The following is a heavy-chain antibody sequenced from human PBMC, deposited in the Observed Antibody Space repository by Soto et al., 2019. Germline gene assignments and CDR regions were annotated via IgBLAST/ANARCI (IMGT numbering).Heavy chain of an antibody. Sequence: EVQLVESGGGLVQPGGSLRLSCAASGFTFSAHYMDWVRQAPGKGLEWVCRIKNKATSDTTEYAASVEGRFTISREDSQISMYMQMNSQKAEDTCVYFWPRVSLVGPSGGWDFDFWGQGSQVAVSS. CDR2: IKNKATSDTT. CDR1: GFTFSAHY. CDR3: PRVSLVGPSGGWDFDF. V-gene: IGHV3-72*01. D-gene: IGHD1-26*01. J-gene: IGHJ4*02.